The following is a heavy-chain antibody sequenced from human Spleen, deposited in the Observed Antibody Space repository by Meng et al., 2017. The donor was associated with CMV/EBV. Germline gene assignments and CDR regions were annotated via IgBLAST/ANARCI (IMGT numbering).Heavy chain of an antibody. J-gene: IGHJ4*02. CDR2: INWSGSST. CDR3: AKDIAVVPASVQYFDF. D-gene: IGHD2-2*01. V-gene: IGHV3-20*04. CDR1: GFTFDDYG. Sequence: GESLKISCAASGFTFDDYGMTWVRQAPGKGLEWVSGINWSGSSTNYVDSVKGRFTISRDDSKNTLYLQMNSLRAEDTAVYYCAKDIAVVPASVQYFDFWGQGTLVTVSS.